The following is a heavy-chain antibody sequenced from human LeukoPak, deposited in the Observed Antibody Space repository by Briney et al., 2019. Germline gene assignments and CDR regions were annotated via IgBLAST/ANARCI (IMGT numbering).Heavy chain of an antibody. CDR3: VRRYSFGPYGMDV. CDR2: ISDRGSSK. CDR1: GFPFSSYA. J-gene: IGHJ6*02. D-gene: IGHD2-15*01. Sequence: GGSLRLSCAASGFPFSSYAMHWVRDAPGEGLEDGSGISDRGSSKYYADSVKGRFTIHRDNTKHTLYLQLSRLRAEETAVHFRVRRYSFGPYGMDVGGQGTTVTVSS. V-gene: IGHV3-64D*09.